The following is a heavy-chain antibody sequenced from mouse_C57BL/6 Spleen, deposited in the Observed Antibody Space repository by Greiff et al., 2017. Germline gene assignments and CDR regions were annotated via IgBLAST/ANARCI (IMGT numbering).Heavy chain of an antibody. CDR3: ARLGDY. J-gene: IGHJ2*01. CDR2: INPNSGST. CDR1: GYTFTSYW. Sequence: VQLQQPGAELVKPGASVKLSCKASGYTFTSYWMHWVKQRPGQGLEWIAMINPNSGSTTYNEKFKSKATLTVDKSSSTAYMQLSSLTSEDSAVYHCARLGDYWGQGTTLTVSS. V-gene: IGHV1-64*01. D-gene: IGHD4-1*01.